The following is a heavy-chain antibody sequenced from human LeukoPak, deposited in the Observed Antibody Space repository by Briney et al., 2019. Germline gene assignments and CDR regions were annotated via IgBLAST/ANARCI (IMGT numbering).Heavy chain of an antibody. V-gene: IGHV3-7*02. CDR3: ARTIRVY. CDR1: GFTFSNYW. Sequence: GGSLRLSCAASGFTFSNYWMSWVRQAPGKGLEWVANIKEDGSEKYYVDSVKGRFTISRDNAKNSLYLQMNSLRAEDTAVYYCARTIRVYWGQGTLVSVSS. J-gene: IGHJ4*02. CDR2: IKEDGSEK. D-gene: IGHD3-10*01.